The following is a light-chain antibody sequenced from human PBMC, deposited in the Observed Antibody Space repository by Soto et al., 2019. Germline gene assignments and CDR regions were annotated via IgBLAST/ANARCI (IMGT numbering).Light chain of an antibody. V-gene: IGLV1-40*01. CDR3: QSYDSSLRV. Sequence: QSVLTQPPSVSGAPGRRVTISCTGSSSNIGAGYDVHWYQQLPGTAPKLLIYDNTNRPSGVPDRFSGSKSGTSASLAITGLQAEDEADYYCQSYDSSLRVFGGGTKLTVL. J-gene: IGLJ2*01. CDR1: SSNIGAGYD. CDR2: DNT.